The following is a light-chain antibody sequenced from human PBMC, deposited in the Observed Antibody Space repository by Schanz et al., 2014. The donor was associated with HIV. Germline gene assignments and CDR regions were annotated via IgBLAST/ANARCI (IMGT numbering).Light chain of an antibody. CDR3: LLSFTRSRPGV. CDR2: NTN. CDR1: TGSVTSGHF. Sequence: QAVVTQEPSLTVSPGGAVTLTCGFTTGSVTSGHFPFWLQQRPGQAPRALIFNTNKKHSWTPARFSGSLLGGKAALTLSGAQREDEAEYYCLLSFTRSRPGVFGGGTQLPVL. V-gene: IGLV7-46*01. J-gene: IGLJ3*02.